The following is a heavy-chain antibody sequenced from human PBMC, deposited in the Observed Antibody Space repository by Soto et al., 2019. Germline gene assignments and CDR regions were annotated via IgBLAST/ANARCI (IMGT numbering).Heavy chain of an antibody. J-gene: IGHJ3*02. CDR2: IKQDGSEK. D-gene: IGHD1-26*01. Sequence: LRLSCAASGFTFSSYWMSWVRQAPGKGLEWVANIKQDGSEKYYVDSVKGRFTISRDNAKNSLYLQMNSLRAEDTAVYYCARVGATTYDAFDIWGQGTMVTVSS. V-gene: IGHV3-7*01. CDR3: ARVGATTYDAFDI. CDR1: GFTFSSYW.